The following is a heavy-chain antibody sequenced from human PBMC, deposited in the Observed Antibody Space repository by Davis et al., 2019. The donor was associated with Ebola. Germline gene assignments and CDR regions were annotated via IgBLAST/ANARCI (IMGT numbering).Heavy chain of an antibody. J-gene: IGHJ6*02. CDR2: IKQDGSEK. V-gene: IGHV3-7*03. CDR1: GFTFSNYW. Sequence: GGSLRLSCAASGFTFSNYWMSWVRQAPGKGLEWVANIKQDGSEKYYVDSVKGRFTISRDNAKNSLYLQMNSLRAEDTAVYYCIRESDGMDVWGQGTTVTVSS. CDR3: IRESDGMDV.